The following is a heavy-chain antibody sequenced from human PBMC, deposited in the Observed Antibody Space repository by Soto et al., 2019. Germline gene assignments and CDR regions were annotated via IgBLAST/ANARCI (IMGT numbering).Heavy chain of an antibody. CDR2: ISYEGKNK. CDR1: GFIFSNCD. CDR3: AKRSSGSGTSKYYMAA. V-gene: IGHV3-30*12. D-gene: IGHD3-10*01. Sequence: PGGSLRLSCAASGFIFSNCDMHWVRQAPDKGLEWVAGISYEGKNKYYVDSVKGRFTISRDNSKNTVYLQINTLRADDTAIYYCAKRSSGSGTSKYYMAAWGKGTTVTVSS. J-gene: IGHJ6*03.